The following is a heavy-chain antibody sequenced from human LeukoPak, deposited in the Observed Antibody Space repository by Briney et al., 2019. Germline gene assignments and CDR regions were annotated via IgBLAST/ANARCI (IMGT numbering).Heavy chain of an antibody. D-gene: IGHD2-21*02. CDR1: GFTFSNAW. J-gene: IGHJ4*02. CDR2: LSGDGSDT. Sequence: RTGGSLRLSWAASGFTFSNAWMNWVRQAPGKGLEWVSTLSGDGSDTYYADSVKGRFTISRDTSKNTLFLQMNSLRADDTAIYYCTKGGHGDYWGQGTMVTVSS. CDR3: TKGGHGDY. V-gene: IGHV3-23*01.